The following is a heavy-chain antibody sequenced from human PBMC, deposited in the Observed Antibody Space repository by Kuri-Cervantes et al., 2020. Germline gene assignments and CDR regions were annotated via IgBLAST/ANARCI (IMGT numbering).Heavy chain of an antibody. CDR2: INHSGST. CDR3: ARRSTDTAIVFDY. CDR1: GGSFSGYY. V-gene: IGHV4-34*01. J-gene: IGHJ4*02. Sequence: SETLSLTCAVYGGSFSGYYWSWIRQPPGKGLEWIGEINHSGSTNYNPSLKSRVTISVDPSKNQFSLKLSSVTAADTAVYYCARRSTDTAIVFDYWGQGILVTVSS. D-gene: IGHD5-18*01.